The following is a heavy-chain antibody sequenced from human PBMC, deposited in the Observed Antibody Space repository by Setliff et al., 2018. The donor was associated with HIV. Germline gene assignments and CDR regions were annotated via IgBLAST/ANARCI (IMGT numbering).Heavy chain of an antibody. J-gene: IGHJ1*01. CDR2: IFYSGSN. D-gene: IGHD4-17*01. V-gene: IGHV4-39*07. Sequence: PSETLSLTCGVSGDSITNSSFYWGWIRQPPGKGLDWIGSIFYSGSNYYNPSLKSRVIISLDTSKNQVSLRLKSVTAADTAIYFCVTGPARGLRYFQFWGQGTLVTVSS. CDR1: GDSITNSSFY. CDR3: VTGPARGLRYFQF.